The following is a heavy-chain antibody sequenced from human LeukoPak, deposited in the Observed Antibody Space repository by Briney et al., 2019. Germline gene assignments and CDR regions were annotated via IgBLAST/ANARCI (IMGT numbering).Heavy chain of an antibody. Sequence: GGSLRLSCAAFGFPFSSYGMDWVRQAPGKGLEWVAFIRYDGSNKYYADSVKGRFTISRDNSKNTLYLQMNSLRAEDTDVYYCARLTYSSSWPFFDYWGQGTLVTVSS. CDR1: GFPFSSYG. V-gene: IGHV3-30*02. CDR2: IRYDGSNK. D-gene: IGHD6-13*01. CDR3: ARLTYSSSWPFFDY. J-gene: IGHJ4*02.